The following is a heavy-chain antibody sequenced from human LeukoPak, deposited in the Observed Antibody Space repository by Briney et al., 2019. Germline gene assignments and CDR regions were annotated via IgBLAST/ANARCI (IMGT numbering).Heavy chain of an antibody. Sequence: GGSLRLSCAASGFTFSSYGMHWVRQAPGKGLEWVAFIRYDGSNKYYADSVKGRFTISRDNSKNTLYLQMNSLRAEDTAVYYCAKDMVGYCSSTSCYRFDYWGQGTLVTVSS. V-gene: IGHV3-30*02. CDR3: AKDMVGYCSSTSCYRFDY. CDR1: GFTFSSYG. CDR2: IRYDGSNK. D-gene: IGHD2-2*02. J-gene: IGHJ4*02.